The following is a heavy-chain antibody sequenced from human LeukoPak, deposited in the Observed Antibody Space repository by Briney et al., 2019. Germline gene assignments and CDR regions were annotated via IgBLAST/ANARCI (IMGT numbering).Heavy chain of an antibody. D-gene: IGHD3/OR15-3a*01. J-gene: IGHJ4*02. CDR3: AYWTQR. CDR1: GDSVSSNDAA. V-gene: IGHV6-1*01. CDR2: TYYRSKWSS. Sequence: SQTLSLTCAISGDSVSSNDAAWYWIRQSPSRGFEWLGRTYYRSKWSSDYAVSVKSRITVNSDTSKNQISLQLNSVTPEDTAVYYCAYWTQRWGPGILVTVPS.